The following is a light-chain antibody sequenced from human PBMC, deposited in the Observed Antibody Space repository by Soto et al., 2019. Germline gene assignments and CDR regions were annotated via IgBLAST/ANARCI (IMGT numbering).Light chain of an antibody. V-gene: IGKV1-12*01. Sequence: DIQMTQSPSSVSASVGDRATITCRASQGVGSWLAWYQQKPGKAPNLLIYGASNLHSGVPSRFSGSGSGTEFTLTISSLQPEDFATYFCQQTNSFPFTFGQGTRLDIK. CDR2: GAS. CDR1: QGVGSW. CDR3: QQTNSFPFT. J-gene: IGKJ2*01.